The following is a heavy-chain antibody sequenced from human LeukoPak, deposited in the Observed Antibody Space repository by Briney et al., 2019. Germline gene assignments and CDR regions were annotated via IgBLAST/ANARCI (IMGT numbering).Heavy chain of an antibody. CDR2: ISSSGSTI. J-gene: IGHJ4*02. CDR3: ANRDYYDSNTRGGAFDY. D-gene: IGHD3-22*01. CDR1: GFTFSSYE. Sequence: PGGSLRLSCAASGFTFSSYEMNWVRQAPGKGLEWVSYISSSGSTIYYADSVKGRFTISRDNAKNSLYLQMNSLRAEDTAVYYCANRDYYDSNTRGGAFDYWGQGTLVTVSS. V-gene: IGHV3-48*03.